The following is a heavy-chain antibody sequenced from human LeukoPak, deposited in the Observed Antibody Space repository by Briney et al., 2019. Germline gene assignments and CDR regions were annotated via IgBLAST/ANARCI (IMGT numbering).Heavy chain of an antibody. D-gene: IGHD1-14*01. CDR3: ARNQAGEISGFDY. V-gene: IGHV3-30*19. J-gene: IGHJ4*02. CDR1: GFTFSSYG. CDR2: IAYDGSNI. Sequence: GGSLRLSCAASGFTFSSYGTHWVRQAPGKGLEWVAVIAYDGSNIHYADSVKGRFTISRDNSKSTLYLRMNSLRTEDTAVYYCARNQAGEISGFDYRGQGTLVTVSS.